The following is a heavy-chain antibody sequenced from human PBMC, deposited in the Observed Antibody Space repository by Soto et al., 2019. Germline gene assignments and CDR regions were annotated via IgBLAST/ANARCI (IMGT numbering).Heavy chain of an antibody. V-gene: IGHV3-30-3*01. J-gene: IGHJ4*02. Sequence: QVQLVESGGGVVQPGRSLRLSCAASGFTFSSYAMHWVRQAPGKGLEWVAVISYDGSNKYYADSVKGRFTISRDNSKNTLYLQMNSLRAEDTAVYYCARDLGDSSGYPSFGYWGQGTLVTVSS. D-gene: IGHD3-22*01. CDR2: ISYDGSNK. CDR3: ARDLGDSSGYPSFGY. CDR1: GFTFSSYA.